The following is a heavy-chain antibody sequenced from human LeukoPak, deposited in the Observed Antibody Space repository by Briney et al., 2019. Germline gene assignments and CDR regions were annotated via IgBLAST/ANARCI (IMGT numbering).Heavy chain of an antibody. J-gene: IGHJ4*02. CDR2: IYYSGTT. CDR1: GGSISSSPYY. Sequence: SETLSLTCSVSGGSISSSPYYWGWIRQPPGKGLEWIGTIYYSGTTYYTPSLKSRVTISVDTSKNQFSLKLSSVTVADTAVYYCARLVGAATDPFDYWGQGTLVTVSS. D-gene: IGHD1-26*01. CDR3: ARLVGAATDPFDY. V-gene: IGHV4-39*01.